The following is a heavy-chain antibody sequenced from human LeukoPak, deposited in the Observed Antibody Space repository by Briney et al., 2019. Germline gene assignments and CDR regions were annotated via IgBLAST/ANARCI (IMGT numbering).Heavy chain of an antibody. D-gene: IGHD2-15*01. Sequence: SETLSLTCAVYSGSFSGYYWSWIRQPPGKGLEWIGEINDSGSVNCNPSLKNRVTLSVDTSKNQFSLRLSSVAAADTAVYYCARRLVDSGASQVSDVWAQGTLVTVSS. J-gene: IGHJ4*02. V-gene: IGHV4-34*01. CDR2: INDSGSV. CDR3: ARRLVDSGASQVSDV. CDR1: SGSFSGYY.